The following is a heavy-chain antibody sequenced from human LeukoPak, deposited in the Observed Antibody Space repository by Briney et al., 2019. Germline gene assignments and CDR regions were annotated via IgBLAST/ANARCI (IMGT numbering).Heavy chain of an antibody. Sequence: ASVKVSCKASGYTFTSYDINWVRQATGQGLEWMGWMNPNSGNTGYAQKFHGRVTMTRNTSISTAYMGLSSLRSEDTVVYYCARGRNVPAAIRRGGNWFDPWGQGTLVTVSS. CDR1: GYTFTSYD. V-gene: IGHV1-8*01. J-gene: IGHJ5*02. D-gene: IGHD2-2*02. CDR2: MNPNSGNT. CDR3: ARGRNVPAAIRRGGNWFDP.